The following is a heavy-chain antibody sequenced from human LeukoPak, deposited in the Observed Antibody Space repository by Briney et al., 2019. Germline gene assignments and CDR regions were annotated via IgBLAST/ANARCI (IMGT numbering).Heavy chain of an antibody. Sequence: SETLSLTCTVSGGSISSSSYYWGWIRQPPGKGLEWIGSIYYSGSTYYNPSLKSRVTISVDTSKNQFSLKLSSVTAADTAVYYCASLPPRVQDYWGQGTLVTVSS. D-gene: IGHD5/OR15-5a*01. J-gene: IGHJ4*02. CDR2: IYYSGST. CDR1: GGSISSSSYY. V-gene: IGHV4-39*01. CDR3: ASLPPRVQDY.